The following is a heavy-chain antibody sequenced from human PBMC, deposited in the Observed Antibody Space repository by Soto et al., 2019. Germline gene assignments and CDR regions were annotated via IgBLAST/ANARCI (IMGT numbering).Heavy chain of an antibody. D-gene: IGHD2-2*01. CDR2: IYSGDSDT. J-gene: IGHJ4*02. V-gene: IGHV5-51*01. CDR1: AYTFTNNW. Sequence: GESLKISCKDSAYTFTNNWIAWVRQMPGKGLGWMGVIYSGDSDTRYSPSFQGQVTISVDKSIKTTYLQWSSLKASDTAMYYCARHYHGFDYWGQGTLVTVSS. CDR3: ARHYHGFDY.